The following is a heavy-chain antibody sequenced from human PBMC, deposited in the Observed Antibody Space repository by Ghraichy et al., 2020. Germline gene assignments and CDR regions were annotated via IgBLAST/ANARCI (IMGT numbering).Heavy chain of an antibody. CDR3: ARHSPRGNICYSRFCWFVP. J-gene: IGHJ5*02. Sequence: SETLSLTCTVSGGSISSSTYYWAWIRQPPGKGLEWLGNIFYSGSTYYNPSLESRVTISVDTSKNQFSLKLSSVTASDTAVYYCARHSPRGNICYSRFCWFVPWGQGALVTVAS. V-gene: IGHV4-39*01. D-gene: IGHD2-15*01. CDR1: GGSISSSTYY. CDR2: IFYSGST.